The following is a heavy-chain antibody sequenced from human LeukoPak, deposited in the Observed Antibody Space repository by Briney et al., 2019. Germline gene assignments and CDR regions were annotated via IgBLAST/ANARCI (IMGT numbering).Heavy chain of an antibody. D-gene: IGHD3-22*01. J-gene: IGHJ4*02. Sequence: GGSLRLSCAASGFTFSSYAMSWVRQAPGKGLEWVSAISGSGGDTYYADSVKGRFTISRDNSKNTLYLQMNSLRAEDTAVYYCAKDLIEYYYDSSGGYYFDYWGQGSLVTVSS. CDR2: ISGSGGDT. CDR3: AKDLIEYYYDSSGGYYFDY. CDR1: GFTFSSYA. V-gene: IGHV3-23*01.